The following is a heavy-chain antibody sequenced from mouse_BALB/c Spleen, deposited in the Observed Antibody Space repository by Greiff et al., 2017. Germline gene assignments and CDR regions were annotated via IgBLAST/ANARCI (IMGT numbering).Heavy chain of an antibody. J-gene: IGHJ4*01. Sequence: VKLMESGPGLVAPSQSLSITCTVSGFSLTSYGVHWVRQPPGKGLEWLGVIWAGGSTNYNSALMSRLSISKDNSKSQVFLKMNSLQTDDTAMYYCARVGMITTGRGYYAMDYWGQGTSVTVSS. V-gene: IGHV2-9*02. CDR2: IWAGGST. CDR3: ARVGMITTGRGYYAMDY. D-gene: IGHD2-4*01. CDR1: GFSLTSYG.